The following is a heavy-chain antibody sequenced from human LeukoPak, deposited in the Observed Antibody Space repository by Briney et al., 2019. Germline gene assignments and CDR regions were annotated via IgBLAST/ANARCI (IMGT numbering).Heavy chain of an antibody. J-gene: IGHJ4*02. CDR2: ISGSGGST. D-gene: IGHD2-8*01. CDR3: AKDPCTNGVCWYFDY. CDR1: GFTFSSYA. Sequence: GGSLRLSCAASGFTFSSYAMSWVRQAPGKGLEWVSAISGSGGSTYYADSVKGRFTISRDNSKNTLYLQVNSLRAEDTAVYYCAKDPCTNGVCWYFDYWGQGTLVTVSS. V-gene: IGHV3-23*01.